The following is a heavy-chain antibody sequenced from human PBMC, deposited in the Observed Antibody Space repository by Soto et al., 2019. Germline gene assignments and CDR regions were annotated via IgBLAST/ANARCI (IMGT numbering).Heavy chain of an antibody. Sequence: SETLSLTCTVSGGSISSYYLSWIRQPPGKGLEWIGYIYYSGSTNYNPSLKSRVTISVDTSKNQFSLKLSSVTAADTAVYYCARAWGWGGYCSGGSCHGRYFDYWGQGTLVTVS. CDR2: IYYSGST. CDR1: GGSISSYY. J-gene: IGHJ4*02. D-gene: IGHD2-15*01. CDR3: ARAWGWGGYCSGGSCHGRYFDY. V-gene: IGHV4-59*01.